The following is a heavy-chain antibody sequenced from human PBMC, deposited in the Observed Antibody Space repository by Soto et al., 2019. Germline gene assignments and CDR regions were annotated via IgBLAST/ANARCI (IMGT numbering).Heavy chain of an antibody. D-gene: IGHD5-12*01. J-gene: IGHJ4*02. CDR3: AKDIVATFYYFDY. V-gene: IGHV3-9*01. CDR1: GFTFDDYA. Sequence: EVQLVESGGGLVQPGRSLRLSCAASGFTFDDYAMHWVRQAPGKGLEWVSGISWNSGSIGYADSVKGRFTISRDNAKNSLYLQMNSLRAEVTALYYCAKDIVATFYYFDYWGQGTLVTVSS. CDR2: ISWNSGSI.